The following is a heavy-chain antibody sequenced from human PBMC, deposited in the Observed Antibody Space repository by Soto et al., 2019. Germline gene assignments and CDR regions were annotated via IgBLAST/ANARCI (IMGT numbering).Heavy chain of an antibody. J-gene: IGHJ6*02. D-gene: IGHD3-10*01. CDR2: IYYSGST. CDR3: ARERWAYYYGSGSYHYYYGMDV. V-gene: IGHV4-59*01. CDR1: GGSISSYY. Sequence: SETLSLTCTVSGGSISSYYWSWIRQPPGKGLEWIGYIYYSGSTNYHPSLKSRVTISVEKSKNQFSLKLSSVTAADTAVYYCARERWAYYYGSGSYHYYYGMDVWGQGTTVTVSS.